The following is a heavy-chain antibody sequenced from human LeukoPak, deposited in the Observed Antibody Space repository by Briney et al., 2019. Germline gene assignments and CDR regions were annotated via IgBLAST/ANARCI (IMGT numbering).Heavy chain of an antibody. V-gene: IGHV4-59*01. J-gene: IGHJ5*02. CDR1: GGSISRYY. D-gene: IGHD4-23*01. CDR2: IYYSGST. Sequence: PSETLSLTCSVAGGSISRYYWSWIRQPPGKGLEWIGYIYYSGSTNYNPSLKSRVTISVDTSKNQFSLKLSSVTAADTAVYYCARHEYGGNSWRFDPWGQGTLVTVSS. CDR3: ARHEYGGNSWRFDP.